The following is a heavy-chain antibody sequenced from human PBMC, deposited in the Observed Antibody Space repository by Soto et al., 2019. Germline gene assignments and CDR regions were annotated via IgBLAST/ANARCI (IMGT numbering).Heavy chain of an antibody. Sequence: VQLVQSGAEVKKPGSSVKVSCKASGGTFSSYAISWVRQAPGQGLEWMGGIIPIFGTANYAQKFQGRVTITADESTRTAYMELSSLRSEDTAVYYCARDHCSGGSCYFGTYYWGQGTLVTVSS. J-gene: IGHJ4*02. CDR1: GGTFSSYA. D-gene: IGHD2-15*01. CDR3: ARDHCSGGSCYFGTYY. CDR2: IIPIFGTA. V-gene: IGHV1-69*01.